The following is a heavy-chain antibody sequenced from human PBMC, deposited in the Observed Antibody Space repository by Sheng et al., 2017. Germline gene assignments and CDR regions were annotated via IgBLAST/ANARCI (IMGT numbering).Heavy chain of an antibody. D-gene: IGHD2-15*01. J-gene: IGHJ3*02. CDR1: GGSFSGYY. Sequence: QVQLQQWGAGLLKPSETLSLTCAVYGGSFSGYYWSWIRQPPGKGLEWIGEINHSGSTNYNPSLKSRVTISVDTSKNQFSLKLSSVTAADTAVYYCARRSRRRIGAFDIWGQGDNGHRLF. V-gene: IGHV4-34*01. CDR2: INHSGST. CDR3: ARRSRRRIGAFDI.